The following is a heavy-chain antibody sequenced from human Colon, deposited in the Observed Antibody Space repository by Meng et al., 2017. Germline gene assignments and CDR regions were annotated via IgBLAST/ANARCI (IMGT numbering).Heavy chain of an antibody. CDR1: GASVSSGSCD. CDR2: VDSSEST. V-gene: IGHV4-61*01. J-gene: IGHJ4*02. D-gene: IGHD1-26*01. CDR3: GGAPWEFDH. Sequence: QLAASRPGPSGPSATPCATCNGSGASVSSGSCDCRWLRKTLGKVLEYIAYVDSSESTHYNPPVTSRVTMSVDQSKLQLSPKLSSVTAADKAVYYCGGAPWEFDHWGQGTLVTVSS.